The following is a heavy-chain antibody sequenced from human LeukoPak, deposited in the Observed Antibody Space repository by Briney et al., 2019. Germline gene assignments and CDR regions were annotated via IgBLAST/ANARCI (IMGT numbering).Heavy chain of an antibody. CDR2: IHSDESRT. Sequence: GGSLRLSCAVSGFTFSTYWMHWVRQAPGKGLVWASRIHSDESRTTYADSVKGRFTISRDNAKNTLYLQMNSLRVEDTAVYYCVRGYSYGSGDYWGQGALVTVSS. CDR3: VRGYSYGSGDY. D-gene: IGHD3-10*01. J-gene: IGHJ4*02. CDR1: GFTFSTYW. V-gene: IGHV3-74*01.